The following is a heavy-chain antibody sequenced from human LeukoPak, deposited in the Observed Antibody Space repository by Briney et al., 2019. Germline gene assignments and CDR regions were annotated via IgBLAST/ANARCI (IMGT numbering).Heavy chain of an antibody. V-gene: IGHV7-4-1*02. Sequence: ASVKVSCKASGYTFTSYAMNWVRQAPGQGLEWMGWINTNTGNPTYAQGFTGRFVFSLDTSVSTAYLQISSLKAEDTAVYYRARVQYSSSWYPTIYYYYYGMDVWGQGTTVTVSS. D-gene: IGHD6-13*01. CDR2: INTNTGNP. CDR3: ARVQYSSSWYPTIYYYYYGMDV. J-gene: IGHJ6*02. CDR1: GYTFTSYA.